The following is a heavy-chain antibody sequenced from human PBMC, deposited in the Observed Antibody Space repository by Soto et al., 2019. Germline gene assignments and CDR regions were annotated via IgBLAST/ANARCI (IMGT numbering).Heavy chain of an antibody. CDR1: GGSISSGGYY. V-gene: IGHV4-31*03. CDR3: ARSPRITMIVGDAFDI. CDR2: IYYSGST. J-gene: IGHJ3*02. D-gene: IGHD3-22*01. Sequence: QVQLQESGPGLVKPSQTLSLTCTVSGGSISSGGYYWSWIRQHPGKGLEWIGYIYYSGSTYYNPSLKSRVTIPVDTSKNQFSLKLSSVTAADTAVYYCARSPRITMIVGDAFDIWGQGTMVTVSS.